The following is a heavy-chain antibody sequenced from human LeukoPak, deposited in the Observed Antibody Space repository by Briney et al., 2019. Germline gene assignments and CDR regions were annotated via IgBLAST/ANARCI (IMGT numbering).Heavy chain of an antibody. CDR3: ARHRSGWLQSSFDY. D-gene: IGHD5-24*01. Sequence: SETLSLTCAVYGGSFSGYYWSWIRQPPGKGLEWIGEINHRGSTNYNPSLKSRVTISVDTSKNQFSPKLSSVTAADTAVYYCARHRSGWLQSSFDYWGQGTLVTVSS. CDR2: INHRGST. V-gene: IGHV4-34*01. CDR1: GGSFSGYY. J-gene: IGHJ4*02.